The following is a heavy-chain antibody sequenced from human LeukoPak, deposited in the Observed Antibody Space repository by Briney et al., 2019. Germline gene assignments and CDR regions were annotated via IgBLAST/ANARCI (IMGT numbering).Heavy chain of an antibody. D-gene: IGHD3-22*01. J-gene: IGHJ4*02. CDR3: AKDERYYDSSGYFDY. V-gene: IGHV3-23*01. CDR2: ISGSGGST. CDR1: GFTFNNYA. Sequence: PGGSLRLSCVASGFTFNNYAMHWVRQAPGKGLEWVSAISGSGGSTYYADSVKGRFTISRDNSKNTLYLQMNSLRAEDTAVYYCAKDERYYDSSGYFDYWGQGTLVTVSS.